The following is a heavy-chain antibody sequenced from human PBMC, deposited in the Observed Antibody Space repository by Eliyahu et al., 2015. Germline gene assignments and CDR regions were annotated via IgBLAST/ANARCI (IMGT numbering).Heavy chain of an antibody. J-gene: IGHJ5*02. V-gene: IGHV2-5*02. Sequence: QITLKESGPTLVKPTQTLTLTCTFSGFSLTTTGVGVGWIRQPPGKALEWLALIYWDDSGGHRPPLKTRLTITKDISKNQVVLTMTNMDPMDTATYYCAHRVLYRGNQNWFDPWGPGTLVTVSS. CDR3: AHRVLYRGNQNWFDP. CDR1: GFSLTTTGVG. D-gene: IGHD2-15*01. CDR2: IYWDDSG.